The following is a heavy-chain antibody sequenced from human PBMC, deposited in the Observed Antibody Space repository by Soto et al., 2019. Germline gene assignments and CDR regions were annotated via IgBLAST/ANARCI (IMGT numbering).Heavy chain of an antibody. CDR3: XARGXSSTSPYPIGY. J-gene: IGHJ4*02. CDR1: GGSISSGGYY. V-gene: IGHV4-31*03. CDR2: IYYSGST. Sequence: QVQLQESGPGLVKPSQTLSLTCTVSGGSISSGGYYWSWIRQHPGKGLEWIGYIYYSGSTYYNPSLKSRVTMSXXTSXXHXSXXXXXXXXXXTXXXXXARGXSSTSPYPIGYWGQGTLVTVSS. D-gene: IGHD2-2*01.